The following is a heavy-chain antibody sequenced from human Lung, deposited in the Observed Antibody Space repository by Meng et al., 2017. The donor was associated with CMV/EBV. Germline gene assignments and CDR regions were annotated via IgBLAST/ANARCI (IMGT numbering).Heavy chain of an antibody. CDR2: INSDGSST. CDR1: GFTFSSYW. Sequence: GGSXRLXCAASGFTFSSYWMHWVRQAPGKGLVWVSRINSDGSSTSYADSVKGRFTISRDNAKNTLYLQMNSLRAEDTAVYYCAREQPNSDAFDIWGQGTIVTVSS. J-gene: IGHJ3*02. D-gene: IGHD4-23*01. V-gene: IGHV3-74*01. CDR3: AREQPNSDAFDI.